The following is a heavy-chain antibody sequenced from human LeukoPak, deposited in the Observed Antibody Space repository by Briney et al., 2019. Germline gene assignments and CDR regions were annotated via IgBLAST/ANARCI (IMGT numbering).Heavy chain of an antibody. CDR3: ARRDGSGSYYTYNWFDP. CDR1: GGSFSGYY. V-gene: IGHV4-59*08. CDR2: IYYSGST. Sequence: SETLSLTCAVYGGSFSGYYWSWIRQPPGKGLEWIGYIYYSGSTNYNPSLKSRVTISVDTSKNQFSLKLSSVTAADTAVYYCARRDGSGSYYTYNWFDPWGQGTLVTVSS. D-gene: IGHD3-10*01. J-gene: IGHJ5*02.